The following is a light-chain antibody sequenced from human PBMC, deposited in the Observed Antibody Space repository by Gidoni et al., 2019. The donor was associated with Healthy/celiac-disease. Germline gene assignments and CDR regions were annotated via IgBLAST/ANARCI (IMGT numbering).Light chain of an antibody. CDR2: KAS. Sequence: DIQMTQSPSTLSASVGDRVTITCRASQSISSWLAWYQQKPRKAPKLLIYKASSLESGGPSRFSVSGYGTEFTLTISSLQPDDFATYYCQQYNSYSRTFGQGTKVEIK. V-gene: IGKV1-5*03. J-gene: IGKJ1*01. CDR3: QQYNSYSRT. CDR1: QSISSW.